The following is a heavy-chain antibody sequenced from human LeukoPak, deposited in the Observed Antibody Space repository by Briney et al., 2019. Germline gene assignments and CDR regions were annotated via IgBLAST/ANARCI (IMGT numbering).Heavy chain of an antibody. CDR3: SYGIVVVPKADAFDI. V-gene: IGHV4-39*01. CDR1: GGSISSSSYY. CDR2: IYYSGST. D-gene: IGHD3-22*01. J-gene: IGHJ3*02. Sequence: SETLSLTCTVSGGSISSSSYYWGWIRQPPGKGLEWIGSIYYSGSTYYNPSLNSRVTISVDTSKNQFSLKLSSVTAADTAVYYCSYGIVVVPKADAFDIWGQGTMVTVSS.